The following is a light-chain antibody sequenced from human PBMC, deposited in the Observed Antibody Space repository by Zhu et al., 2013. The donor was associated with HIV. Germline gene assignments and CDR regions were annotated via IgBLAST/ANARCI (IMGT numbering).Light chain of an antibody. J-gene: IGLJ3*02. V-gene: IGLV1-51*01. CDR3: ETWDSSLSVWV. CDR1: SSNIGNNY. Sequence: QSVLTQPPSVSAAPGQKVTISCSGSSSNIGNNYVSWYQQLPGTAPKLLIYDNNKRPSGIPDRFSGSKSGTSATLGITGLQTGDEADYYCETWDSSLSVWVFGGGTKLTVL. CDR2: DNN.